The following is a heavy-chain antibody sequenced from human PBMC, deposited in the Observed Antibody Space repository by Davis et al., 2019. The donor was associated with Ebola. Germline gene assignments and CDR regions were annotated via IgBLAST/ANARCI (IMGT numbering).Heavy chain of an antibody. J-gene: IGHJ6*03. Sequence: GSLKISCAASGFTFSSYWMSWVRQAPGKGLEWVANIKQDGSEKYYVDSVKGRFTISRDNAKNSLYLQMNSLRAEDTAVYYCARDLRSTSWGYYYYYMDVWGKGTTVTVSS. CDR1: GFTFSSYW. CDR2: IKQDGSEK. V-gene: IGHV3-7*03. CDR3: ARDLRSTSWGYYYYYMDV. D-gene: IGHD2-2*01.